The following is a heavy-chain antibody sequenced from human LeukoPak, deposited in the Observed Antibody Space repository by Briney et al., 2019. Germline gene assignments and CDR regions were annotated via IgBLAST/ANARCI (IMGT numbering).Heavy chain of an antibody. V-gene: IGHV3-21*01. CDR3: ARLGGGHSSSWYDAFDI. CDR1: GFTFSSYT. D-gene: IGHD6-13*01. Sequence: GGSLRLSCAASGFTFSSYTMNWVRQAPGKGLEWVSSISSSSNYIYYTDSVKGRFTISRDNAKNSLYLQMNSLRAEDTAVYYCARLGGGHSSSWYDAFDIWGQGTMVTVSS. CDR2: ISSSSNYI. J-gene: IGHJ3*02.